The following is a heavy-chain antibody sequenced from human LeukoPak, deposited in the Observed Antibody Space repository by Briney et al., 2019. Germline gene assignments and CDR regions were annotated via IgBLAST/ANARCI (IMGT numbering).Heavy chain of an antibody. V-gene: IGHV3-21*04. D-gene: IGHD1-7*01. CDR1: GFTFSRYS. CDR2: ITSSSSYV. J-gene: IGHJ4*02. CDR3: AKDIVDWNFPRFVFDY. Sequence: GGSLRLSCAASGFTFSRYSMHWVRQAPGKGLEWVSSITSSSSYVYYADSLKGRFTISRDNSKNTLYLQMNSLRAEDTAVYYCAKDIVDWNFPRFVFDYWGQGTLVTVSS.